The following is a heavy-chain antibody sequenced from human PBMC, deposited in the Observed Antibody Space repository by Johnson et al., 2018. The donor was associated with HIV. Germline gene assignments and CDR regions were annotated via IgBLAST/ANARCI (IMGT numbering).Heavy chain of an antibody. Sequence: QVQLVESGGGVVQPGRSLRLSCAASGFTFSSYGMHWVRQAPGKGLEWVAVISYDGSNKYYADSVKGRFTISRDNSKNTLYLQMNSLRAEDTAVYYCARDGGIGSTREDAFDIWGQGTMV. V-gene: IGHV3-30*03. CDR3: ARDGGIGSTREDAFDI. CDR2: ISYDGSNK. J-gene: IGHJ3*02. D-gene: IGHD2-2*01. CDR1: GFTFSSYG.